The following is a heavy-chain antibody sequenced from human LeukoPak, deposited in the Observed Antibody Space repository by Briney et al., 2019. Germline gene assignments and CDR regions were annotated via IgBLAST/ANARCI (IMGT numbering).Heavy chain of an antibody. D-gene: IGHD3-3*02. CDR2: ISWNSGSI. CDR3: ARAISYRDAFDI. J-gene: IGHJ3*02. Sequence: GGSLRLSCAASGFTFDDYAMHWVRQAPGKGLEWVSGISWNSGSIGYADSVKGRFTISRDNAKNSLYLQMNSLRAEDTAVYYCARAISYRDAFDIWGQGTMVTVSS. CDR1: GFTFDDYA. V-gene: IGHV3-9*01.